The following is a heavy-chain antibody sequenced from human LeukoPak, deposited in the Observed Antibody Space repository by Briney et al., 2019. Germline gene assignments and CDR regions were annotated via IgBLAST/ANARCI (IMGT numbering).Heavy chain of an antibody. CDR1: VGSSTMSA. CDR2: IIAIFRTA. V-gene: IGHV1-69*13. J-gene: IGHJ4*02. Sequence: SVKDSSKASVGSSTMSATRSVRPAPGQGLEWMGGIIAIFRTANYAQKFQGRVTITADESTSTAYMELSSLRSEDTAVYYCARALRYYSDSSGYAFDYWGQGTLVTVSS. D-gene: IGHD3-22*01. CDR3: ARALRYYSDSSGYAFDY.